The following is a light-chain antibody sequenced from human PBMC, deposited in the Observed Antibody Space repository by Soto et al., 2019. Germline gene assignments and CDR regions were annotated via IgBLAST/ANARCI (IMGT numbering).Light chain of an antibody. CDR2: ANN. Sequence: VLTQPPSASGTPGQRVTISCSGSTSNIGTNAVNWYQQLPGTAPKLLLYANNQRPSGVPDRFSGSRSGTSASLAISGLQSEDEADYYCAAWDDSLNGRVFGGGTKLTVL. J-gene: IGLJ2*01. V-gene: IGLV1-44*01. CDR1: TSNIGTNA. CDR3: AAWDDSLNGRV.